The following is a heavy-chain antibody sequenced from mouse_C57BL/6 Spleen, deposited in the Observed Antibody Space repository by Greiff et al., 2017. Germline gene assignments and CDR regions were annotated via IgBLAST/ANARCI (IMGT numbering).Heavy chain of an antibody. CDR3: ARWDDYGGGAMDC. D-gene: IGHD2-4*01. Sequence: QVQLQQPGAELVMPGASVKLSCKASGYTFTSYWMHWVKQSPGQGLEWIGEIDPSDSYTNYNQKFKGKSKLTVDKSSSTAYMQLSSLTSEDSAVYDCARWDDYGGGAMDCWGQGTSVSASS. CDR1: GYTFTSYW. CDR2: IDPSDSYT. J-gene: IGHJ4*01. V-gene: IGHV1-69*01.